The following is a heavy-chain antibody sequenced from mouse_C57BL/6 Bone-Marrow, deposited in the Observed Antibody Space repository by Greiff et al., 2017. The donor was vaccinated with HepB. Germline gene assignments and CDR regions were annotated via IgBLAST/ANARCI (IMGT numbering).Heavy chain of an antibody. V-gene: IGHV5-15*01. CDR1: GFTFSDYG. D-gene: IGHD2-3*01. CDR3: ARQGIYDGYYPYWYFDV. Sequence: EVHLVESGGGLVQPGGSLKLSCAASGFTFSDYGMAWVRQAPRKGPEWVAFISNLAYSIYYADTVTGRFTISRENAKNTLYLEMSSLRSEDTAMYYCARQGIYDGYYPYWYFDVWGTGTTVTVSS. CDR2: ISNLAYSI. J-gene: IGHJ1*03.